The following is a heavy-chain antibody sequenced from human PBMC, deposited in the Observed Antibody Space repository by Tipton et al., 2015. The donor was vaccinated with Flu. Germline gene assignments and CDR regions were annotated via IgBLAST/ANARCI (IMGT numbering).Heavy chain of an antibody. CDR2: INAGNGKT. D-gene: IGHD3-10*01. V-gene: IGHV1-3*01. CDR3: ARENGGAFDF. J-gene: IGHJ3*01. CDR1: GYIFSSHA. Sequence: QVQLVQSGAEVKKPGASVTISCKASGYIFSSHAMHWVRQAPGQRLEWMGWINAGNGKTHYSQKFQGRVTITRDTFATTAYMELSSLRSEDTALYYCARENGGAFDFWGLGTMVTVSS.